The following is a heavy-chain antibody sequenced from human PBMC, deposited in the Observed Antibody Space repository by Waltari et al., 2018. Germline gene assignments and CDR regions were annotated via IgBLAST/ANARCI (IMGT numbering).Heavy chain of an antibody. CDR3: ARSYDFWSGYPLHY. V-gene: IGHV4-59*01. J-gene: IGHJ4*02. D-gene: IGHD3-3*01. Sequence: QVQLQESAPGLVKPSATLSLICSVLGDPITNYYWSWVRQPPGKGLEWVGYIAYSGSTGYNPYLKSRATISVDTSKKQFSLRLGSVTAADTAIYYCARSYDFWSGYPLHYWGQGTLVTVSS. CDR1: GDPITNYY. CDR2: IAYSGST.